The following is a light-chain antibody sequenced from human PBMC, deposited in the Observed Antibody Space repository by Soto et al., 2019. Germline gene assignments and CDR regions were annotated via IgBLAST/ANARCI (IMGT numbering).Light chain of an antibody. Sequence: EIVLTQSPGTLSLSPGERATLSCRASQGISINYLAWYQRKPGQAPRLLIYHSSSRATGIPDRFSGSGSGTDFTLTINRLEPEDFAVYYCEQYDKSITFGGGTKVDIK. CDR1: QGISINY. CDR3: EQYDKSIT. CDR2: HSS. J-gene: IGKJ4*01. V-gene: IGKV3-20*01.